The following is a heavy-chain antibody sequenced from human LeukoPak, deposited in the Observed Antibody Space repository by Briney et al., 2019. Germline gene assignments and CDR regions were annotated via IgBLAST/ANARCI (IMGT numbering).Heavy chain of an antibody. CDR1: GGSISSSNYY. CDR3: ARGQFRGYSYGYGY. J-gene: IGHJ4*02. CDR2: IYYSGTT. Sequence: SETLSLTCTVSGGSISSSNYYWGWIRQPPGKGLEWIGYIYYSGTTNYNPSLKSRVTISVDTTKSQFSLKLSSVTAADTAVYYCARGQFRGYSYGYGYWGQGTLVTVSS. V-gene: IGHV4-61*05. D-gene: IGHD5-18*01.